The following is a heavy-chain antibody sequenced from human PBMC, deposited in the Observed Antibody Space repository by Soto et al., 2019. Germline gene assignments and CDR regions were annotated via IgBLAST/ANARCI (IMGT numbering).Heavy chain of an antibody. D-gene: IGHD3-16*02. CDR2: IYYSGST. Sequence: SETLSLTCTVSGGSISSSSYYWGWIRQPPGKGLEWIGSIYYSGSTYYNPSLKSRVTISVDTSKNQFSLKLSSVTAADTAVYYCARLLTYYDYVWGSYRRAIYYFDYWGQGTLVTVSS. J-gene: IGHJ4*02. V-gene: IGHV4-39*01. CDR1: GGSISSSSYY. CDR3: ARLLTYYDYVWGSYRRAIYYFDY.